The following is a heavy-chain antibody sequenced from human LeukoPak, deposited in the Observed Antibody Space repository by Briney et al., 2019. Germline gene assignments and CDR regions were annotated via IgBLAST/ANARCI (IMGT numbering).Heavy chain of an antibody. CDR1: GFAFNSYG. CDR3: AKDLYTGINVGYYFDY. Sequence: GGSLRLSCAASGFAFNSYGMHWVRQAPGKGLEWVAFIRFHGSTEYYADSVRGRFTISRDNSKSTLYLQMNSLRAEDTAVYYCAKDLYTGINVGYYFDYWGLGTLVTVSS. D-gene: IGHD1-26*01. J-gene: IGHJ4*02. CDR2: IRFHGSTE. V-gene: IGHV3-30*02.